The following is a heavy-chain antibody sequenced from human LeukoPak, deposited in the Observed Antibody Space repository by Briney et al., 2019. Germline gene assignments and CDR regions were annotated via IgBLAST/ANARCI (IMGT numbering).Heavy chain of an antibody. Sequence: AGGSLRLSCAASGLTVSNNYMSWVRQAPGKGLEWVSFIYSGGSTYYADSVKGRFTISRDNSKNTLYLQMNSLRAEDTAVYYCAKGSRTVSYYYYYGMDVWGQGTTVTVSS. J-gene: IGHJ6*02. CDR1: GLTVSNNY. CDR2: IYSGGST. V-gene: IGHV3-53*01. D-gene: IGHD4-11*01. CDR3: AKGSRTVSYYYYYGMDV.